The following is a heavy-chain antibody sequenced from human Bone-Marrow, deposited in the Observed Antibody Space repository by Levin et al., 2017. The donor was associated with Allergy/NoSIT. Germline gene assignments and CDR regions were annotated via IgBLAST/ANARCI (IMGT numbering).Heavy chain of an antibody. CDR2: IFYAGST. CDR1: GGSISSSSYY. Sequence: SETLSLTCTVSGGSISSSSYYWGWIRQPPGKGLEWIGSIFYAGSTYYNPSLKSRVTMSVDTSKNQFSLKLSSVTAADTAVYYCARDGWHSGGYLDYWGQGTRVTVSS. J-gene: IGHJ4*02. D-gene: IGHD1-26*01. CDR3: ARDGWHSGGYLDY. V-gene: IGHV4-39*07.